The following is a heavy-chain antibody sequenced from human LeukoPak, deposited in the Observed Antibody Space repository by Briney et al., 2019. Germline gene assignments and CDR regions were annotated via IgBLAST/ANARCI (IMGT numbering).Heavy chain of an antibody. CDR2: ITSSSYYI. D-gene: IGHD5-24*01. J-gene: IGHJ4*02. CDR3: ARATSGSRDGYNWRFDY. V-gene: IGHV3-21*01. CDR1: GYSLSSGYY. Sequence: PSETLSLTCTVSGYSLSSGYYWGWIRQTPGKGLEWVSSITSSSYYIYYADSVKGRFTISRHNAKNSLYLQLNSLRAEDTAVYYCARATSGSRDGYNWRFDYWGQGTLVTVSS.